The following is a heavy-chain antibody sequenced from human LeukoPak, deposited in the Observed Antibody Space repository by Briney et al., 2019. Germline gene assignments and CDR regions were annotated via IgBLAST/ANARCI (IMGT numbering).Heavy chain of an antibody. J-gene: IGHJ4*02. CDR3: VRDYVWGTSESDY. CDR1: GFTVSSNS. V-gene: IGHV3-69-1*02. Sequence: GGSLRLSCTVSGFTVSSNSMSWVRQAPGKGLEWVSSITRSSYIYYADSVKGRFTISRDNAKNSLFLQMNSLRAEDTAIYYCVRDYVWGTSESDYWGQGILVTVSS. D-gene: IGHD3-16*01. CDR2: ITRSSYI.